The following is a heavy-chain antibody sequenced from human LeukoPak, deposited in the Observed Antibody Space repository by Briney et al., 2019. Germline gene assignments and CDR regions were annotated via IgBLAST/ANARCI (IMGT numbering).Heavy chain of an antibody. D-gene: IGHD1-26*01. CDR1: GFTYSNAW. V-gene: IGHV3-15*01. Sequence: GGSLRLSFAACGFTYSNAWMSWVRQAPGKGLEWVCRIKSKTDGGTTDYAAPVKGRFTISRDDSKNTLYLQMNSLKTEDTAVYYCTTDLFLLGAFDIWGQGTMVTVSS. CDR2: IKSKTDGGTT. J-gene: IGHJ3*02. CDR3: TTDLFLLGAFDI.